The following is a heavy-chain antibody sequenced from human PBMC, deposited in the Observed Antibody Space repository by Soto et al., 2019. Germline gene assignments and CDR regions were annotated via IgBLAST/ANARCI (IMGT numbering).Heavy chain of an antibody. Sequence: QVQLQESGPGLVKPSQTLSLTCSVSGGPISSGDYYWSWIRQPPGKGLEWIGYIYYSGSTYYNPSLNSRVTISVDTSKNQFSLKLSSVTAADTAVYYCARENSGYNPFDYWGQGTLVTVSS. J-gene: IGHJ4*02. V-gene: IGHV4-30-4*01. D-gene: IGHD5-12*01. CDR3: ARENSGYNPFDY. CDR1: GGPISSGDYY. CDR2: IYYSGST.